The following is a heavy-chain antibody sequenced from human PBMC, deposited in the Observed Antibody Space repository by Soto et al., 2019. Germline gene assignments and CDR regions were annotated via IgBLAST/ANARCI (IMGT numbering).Heavy chain of an antibody. CDR3: ARGAPERRGYYVVDYYYYMDV. Sequence: EVQLVESGGDLVQPGGSLRLSCAASGFTFSTYAMHWVRQSPGKGLEFVSSISGKGHKTYYASSVKGRFTMSRDNSENTLFLEMGVLRTEDMAVYYCARGAPERRGYYVVDYYYYMDVWCKGTTVTVSS. D-gene: IGHD3-3*01. V-gene: IGHV3-64*01. CDR2: ISGKGHKT. CDR1: GFTFSTYA. J-gene: IGHJ6*03.